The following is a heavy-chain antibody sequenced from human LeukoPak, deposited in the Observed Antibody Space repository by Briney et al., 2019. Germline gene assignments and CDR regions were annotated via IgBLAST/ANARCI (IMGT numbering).Heavy chain of an antibody. V-gene: IGHV4-31*03. D-gene: IGHD3-3*01. CDR1: GGSISSGGYY. J-gene: IGHJ6*03. Sequence: PSETLSLTCTVSGGSISSGGYYWSWIRQHPGKGLEWIWYIYYSGSTYYNPSLKSRVTISVDTSKNQFSLKLSSVTAADTAVYYCARVGRGSGYSRYYYYYYMDVWGKGTTVTVSS. CDR2: IYYSGST. CDR3: ARVGRGSGYSRYYYYYYMDV.